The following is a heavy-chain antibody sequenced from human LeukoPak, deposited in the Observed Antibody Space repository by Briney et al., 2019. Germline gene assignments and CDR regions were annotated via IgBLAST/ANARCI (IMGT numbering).Heavy chain of an antibody. Sequence: ASVKVSRKASGYTFTGYYIHWVRQAPGQGLEWMGWINPNSGDTNYAQKFQGRGTMTRDTSINTGYMELSRLRSDDTAVYYCARSESGTAAADFDFWGQGTLVTVSS. V-gene: IGHV1-2*02. CDR1: GYTFTGYY. CDR2: INPNSGDT. J-gene: IGHJ4*02. CDR3: ARSESGTAAADFDF. D-gene: IGHD6-13*01.